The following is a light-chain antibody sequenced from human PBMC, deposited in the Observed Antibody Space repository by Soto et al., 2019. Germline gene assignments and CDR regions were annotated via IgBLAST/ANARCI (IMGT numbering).Light chain of an antibody. V-gene: IGKV3-20*01. CDR1: QSVTIR. J-gene: IGKJ5*01. CDR3: QQDGSSPIT. Sequence: EIVMTQPPGTLSLTPGERATLSCRASQSVTIRLAWYQQRPGQSPRLLISGASNRASGVPYRFSGRGSATDFTLTISRLEPEDFAMYYCQQDGSSPITFGQGTRLEIK. CDR2: GAS.